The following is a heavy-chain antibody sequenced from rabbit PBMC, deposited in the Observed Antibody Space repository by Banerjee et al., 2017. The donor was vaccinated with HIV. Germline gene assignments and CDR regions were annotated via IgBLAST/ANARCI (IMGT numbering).Heavy chain of an antibody. V-gene: IGHV1S45*01. D-gene: IGHD4-1*01. CDR1: GFDFNSYYY. CDR2: IYIGSGGTT. J-gene: IGHJ4*01. Sequence: QEQLEESGGDLVKPEGSLTLTCTASGFDFNSYYYMCWVRQAPGKGPEWIACIYIGSGGTTYYADWAKGRFTISKTSSTTMTLQVTSLTAADTASYFCARDLAGVIGWNFDLWGQGTLVTVS. CDR3: ARDLAGVIGWNFDL.